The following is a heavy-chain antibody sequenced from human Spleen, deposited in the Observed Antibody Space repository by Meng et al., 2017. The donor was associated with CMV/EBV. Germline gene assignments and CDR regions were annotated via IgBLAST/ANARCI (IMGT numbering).Heavy chain of an antibody. Sequence: GGSLRLSCAASGFTFSADAMHWVRQAPGKGLEWVAVISYDGSNKYYADSVKGRFTISRDNSKNTLYLQMNSLRGEDTAVYYCAKDQGRYDKNFDYWGQETLVTVSS. J-gene: IGHJ4*02. V-gene: IGHV3-30*04. CDR1: GFTFSADA. D-gene: IGHD3-22*01. CDR2: ISYDGSNK. CDR3: AKDQGRYDKNFDY.